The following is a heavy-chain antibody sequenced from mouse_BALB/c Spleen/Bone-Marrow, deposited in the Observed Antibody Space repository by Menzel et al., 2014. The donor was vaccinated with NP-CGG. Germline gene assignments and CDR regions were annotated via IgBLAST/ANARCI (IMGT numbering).Heavy chain of an antibody. D-gene: IGHD1-1*01. CDR3: ARHPIYYYGSSWGNYAMDY. V-gene: IGHV5-12-2*01. J-gene: IGHJ4*01. CDR2: ISNGGGST. Sequence: DVKLVESGGGLVQPGGSLKLSCAASGFTFSSYTMSWVRQTSEKRLEWVAYISNGGGSTHYPDTVKGRFTISRDNAKNTLYLQMSSLKSEDTAMYYCARHPIYYYGSSWGNYAMDYWGQGTSVTVSS. CDR1: GFTFSSYT.